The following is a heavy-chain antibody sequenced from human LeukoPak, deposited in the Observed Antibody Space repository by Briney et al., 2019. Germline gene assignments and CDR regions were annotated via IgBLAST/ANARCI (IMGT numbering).Heavy chain of an antibody. CDR1: GGSISSYY. CDR2: IYYSGST. D-gene: IGHD3-10*01. CDR3: ARAEDTSVRGVPYIFDY. V-gene: IGHV4-59*01. Sequence: SETLSLTCTVSGGSISSYYWSWIRQPPGKGLERIGYIYYSGSTNYNPSLKSRVTISVDTSKNQFSLKLGSVTAADTAVYYCARAEDTSVRGVPYIFDYWGQGTLVTVSS. J-gene: IGHJ4*02.